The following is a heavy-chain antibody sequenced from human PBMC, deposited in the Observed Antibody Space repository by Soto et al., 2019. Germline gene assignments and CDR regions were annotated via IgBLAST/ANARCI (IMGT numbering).Heavy chain of an antibody. V-gene: IGHV1-2*04. Sequence: RASVKVSCKASGYTFTGYYMHWVRQAPGQGLEWMGWINPNSGGTNYAQKFQGWVTMTRDTSISTAYMELSRLRSDDTAVYYCARANQYYYDSSGYLDAFDIWGQGTMVTVSS. D-gene: IGHD3-22*01. CDR2: INPNSGGT. J-gene: IGHJ3*02. CDR1: GYTFTGYY. CDR3: ARANQYYYDSSGYLDAFDI.